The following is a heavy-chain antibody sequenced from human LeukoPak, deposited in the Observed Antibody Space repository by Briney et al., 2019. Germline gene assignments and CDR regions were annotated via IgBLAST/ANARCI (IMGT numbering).Heavy chain of an antibody. V-gene: IGHV3-21*06. J-gene: IGHJ3*02. Sequence: GGALRLSCAASGFTVSSYGMNWVRQPPGKGLEWVSSITSISSSINYADSVKGRFTIYRDNAKNSIYVQMKSLRAEDTAVYYCARARGSSWSTDAFDIWGQGTMVTVSS. CDR2: ITSISSSI. CDR1: GFTVSSYG. CDR3: ARARGSSWSTDAFDI. D-gene: IGHD6-13*01.